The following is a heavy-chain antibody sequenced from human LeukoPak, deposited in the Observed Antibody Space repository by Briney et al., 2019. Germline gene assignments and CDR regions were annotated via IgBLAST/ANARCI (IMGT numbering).Heavy chain of an antibody. V-gene: IGHV3-30*02. CDR1: GFTFRNYG. CDR3: ARRTTSVTNDY. J-gene: IGHJ4*02. Sequence: GGSLRLSCTASGFTFRNYGMNWVRQAPGKGLEWVAGIWYDGSNKDYADSVKGRFTISRDNSKSTLYLLMNSLRGEDTAVYYCARRTTSVTNDYWGQGTLVTVSS. D-gene: IGHD4-17*01. CDR2: IWYDGSNK.